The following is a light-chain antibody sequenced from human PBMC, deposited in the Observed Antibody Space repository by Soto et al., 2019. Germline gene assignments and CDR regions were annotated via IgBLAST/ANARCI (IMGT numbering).Light chain of an antibody. CDR3: AAWDDSLNGVV. CDR1: SSNIARNS. CDR2: DNN. V-gene: IGLV1-44*01. Sequence: QSVLTQSPSASGTPGQRVTISCSGSSSNIARNSVNWYQQLPGTAPKLLIYDNNQWPSGVPDRFSGSKSGTSASLAISGLQSEDEADYYCAAWDDSLNGVVFGGGTKLTVL. J-gene: IGLJ2*01.